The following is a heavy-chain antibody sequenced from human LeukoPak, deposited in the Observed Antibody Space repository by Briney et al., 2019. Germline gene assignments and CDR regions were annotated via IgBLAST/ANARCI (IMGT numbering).Heavy chain of an antibody. CDR2: INHSGST. Sequence: SETLSLTCAVYAGSFSGYYWRWIRQPPGKGLEWIGGINHSGSTNYNPSLKSRVTISVDTSKNQFSLKLSSVTAADTAVYYCARGPAYDSSGYYLRGGWFDPWGQGTLVTVSS. D-gene: IGHD3-22*01. V-gene: IGHV4-34*01. CDR1: AGSFSGYY. J-gene: IGHJ5*02. CDR3: ARGPAYDSSGYYLRGGWFDP.